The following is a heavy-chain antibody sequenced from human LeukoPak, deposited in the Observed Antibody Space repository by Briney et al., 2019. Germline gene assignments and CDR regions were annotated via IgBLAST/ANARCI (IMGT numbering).Heavy chain of an antibody. CDR3: ARGSSGYFDY. Sequence: PSETLSLTCTVSGDSISSYYWSWIRQPPGKGLEWIGYIYYSGSTNYNPSLKSRVTMSVDTSKNQFSLKLSSVTAADTAVYYCARGSSGYFDYWGQGTLVTVSS. J-gene: IGHJ4*02. CDR1: GDSISSYY. D-gene: IGHD6-25*01. V-gene: IGHV4-59*12. CDR2: IYYSGST.